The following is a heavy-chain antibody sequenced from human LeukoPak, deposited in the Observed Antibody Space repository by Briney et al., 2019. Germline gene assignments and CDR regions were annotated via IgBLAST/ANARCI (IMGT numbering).Heavy chain of an antibody. CDR1: GYTXTGYY. CDR2: INPNSGGT. CDR3: ASRPYSGSYPGSDY. J-gene: IGHJ4*02. Sequence: ASVKVSCKASGYTXTGYYMHWVRQAPGQGLEWMGWINPNSGGTNYAQEFQGRVTMTRDTSISTAYMELSRLRSDDTAVYYCASRPYSGSYPGSDYWGQGTLVTVSS. V-gene: IGHV1-2*02. D-gene: IGHD1-26*01.